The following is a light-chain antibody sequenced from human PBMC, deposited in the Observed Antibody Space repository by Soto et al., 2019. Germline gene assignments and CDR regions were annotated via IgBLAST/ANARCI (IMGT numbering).Light chain of an antibody. CDR2: GAF. Sequence: EIALTQSPATLSLSPGERATLSCRASPSVPNYVAWYQQKPGQAPRLLIYGAFNRATGIPARFSGSGSGADFTLTISSLEPEDFAIYYCQQRNTWPPVTFGQGTRLENK. J-gene: IGKJ5*01. CDR1: PSVPNY. CDR3: QQRNTWPPVT. V-gene: IGKV3-11*01.